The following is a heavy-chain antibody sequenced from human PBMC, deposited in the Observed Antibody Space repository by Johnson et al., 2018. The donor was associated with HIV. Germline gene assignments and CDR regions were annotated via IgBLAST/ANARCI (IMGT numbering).Heavy chain of an antibody. CDR2: ISSNGGST. CDR1: GFTFSSYA. V-gene: IGHV3-64*01. J-gene: IGHJ3*02. Sequence: VQLVESGGGVVQPGGSLRPSCAASGFTFSSYAMHWVRQAPGKGLEYASAISSNGGSTSYAKSVKGRFTITRDNSKNTLYLQMNSLRAEDTAVYDCARVPNDAFDIWGQGTMVTVSS. CDR3: ARVPNDAFDI.